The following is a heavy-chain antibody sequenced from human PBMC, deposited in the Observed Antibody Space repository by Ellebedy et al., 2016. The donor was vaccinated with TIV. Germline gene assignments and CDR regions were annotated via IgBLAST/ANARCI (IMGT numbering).Heavy chain of an antibody. J-gene: IGHJ4*02. CDR3: ARDLLVPGGSIPFDY. D-gene: IGHD2-15*01. CDR2: LSSHNIDM. Sequence: GESLKISCAASGFTFSGSTMNWLRQAPGKGLEWVSSLSSHNIDMYYADSVKGRFTISRDNAQNSLYLQMDSLRAEDTAVYYCARDLLVPGGSIPFDYWGQGTLVSVSS. V-gene: IGHV3-21*01. CDR1: GFTFSGST.